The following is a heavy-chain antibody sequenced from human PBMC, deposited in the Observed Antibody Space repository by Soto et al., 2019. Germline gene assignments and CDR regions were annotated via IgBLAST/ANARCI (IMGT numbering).Heavy chain of an antibody. CDR3: ARLIDCSNGVCYRFES. Sequence: ESLKISCKGFGYTFASNWIAWVRQMPGKGLEWMGFIYPGDSDTRYSPSFQGQVTISADKSISTAYLLWSSLKASDTAIHYCARLIDCSNGVCYRFESWGQGTLVTVSS. CDR1: GYTFASNW. D-gene: IGHD2-8*01. CDR2: IYPGDSDT. J-gene: IGHJ4*02. V-gene: IGHV5-51*01.